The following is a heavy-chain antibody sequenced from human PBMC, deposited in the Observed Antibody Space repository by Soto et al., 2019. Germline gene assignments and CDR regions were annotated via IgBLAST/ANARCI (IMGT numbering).Heavy chain of an antibody. J-gene: IGHJ6*02. CDR2: IRSKANSYAT. D-gene: IGHD2-2*01. CDR3: TVYCSSTSCYYYYGMDV. CDR1: GFTFSGSA. V-gene: IGHV3-73*01. Sequence: GGSLRLSCAASGFTFSGSAMHWVRQASGKGLEWVGRIRSKANSYATAYAASVKGRFTISRDDSKNTAYLQMNSLKTEDTAVYYCTVYCSSTSCYYYYGMDVWGQGTTVTVSS.